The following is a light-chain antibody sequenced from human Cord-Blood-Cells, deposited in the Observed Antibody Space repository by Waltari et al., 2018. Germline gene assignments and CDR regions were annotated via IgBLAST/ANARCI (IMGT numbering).Light chain of an antibody. CDR3: QQYNNWPYS. CDR2: GAS. Sequence: EIVMTQSPATLSVSPGERATLSCRASQSVSSNIAWYPQKPGQAPRRLIYGASTRATGIPARFSGSESGTDFTLTISSLQSEDFAVYYCQQYNNWPYSFGQGTKLEIK. CDR1: QSVSSN. J-gene: IGKJ2*03. V-gene: IGKV3-15*01.